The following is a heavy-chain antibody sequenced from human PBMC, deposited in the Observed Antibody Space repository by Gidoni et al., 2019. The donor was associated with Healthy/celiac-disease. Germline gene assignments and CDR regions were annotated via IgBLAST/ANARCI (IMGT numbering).Heavy chain of an antibody. J-gene: IGHJ4*02. V-gene: IGHV4-39*01. D-gene: IGHD4-17*01. CDR3: ARHHPPPLHGDYERGLEDY. Sequence: QLQLQESGPGLVKPSETLSLTCTVSGCAISSSSYEWGWIRQPPGKGLEWIGSIDYSGSTYYNPSLKSRVTISVDTSKNQFSLKLSSVAAADPAVYYCARHHPPPLHGDYERGLEDYWGQGTLVTVSS. CDR1: GCAISSSSYE. CDR2: IDYSGST.